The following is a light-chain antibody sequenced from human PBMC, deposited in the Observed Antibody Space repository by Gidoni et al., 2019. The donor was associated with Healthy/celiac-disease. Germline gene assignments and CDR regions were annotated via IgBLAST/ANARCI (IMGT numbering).Light chain of an antibody. CDR2: QYS. V-gene: IGLV3-1*01. CDR1: KLGDKY. CDR3: QAWDSSAYV. J-gene: IGLJ1*01. Sequence: SYALTQPPSVSVSPGQTASITCSGDKLGDKYACWYQQKPGQSPVLVIYQYSKRPSGIPERFYGSNSGNTATLTISGTQAMDEADYYCQAWDSSAYVFGTGTKVTVL.